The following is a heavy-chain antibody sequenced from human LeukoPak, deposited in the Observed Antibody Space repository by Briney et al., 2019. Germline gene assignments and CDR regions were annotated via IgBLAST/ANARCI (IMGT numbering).Heavy chain of an antibody. Sequence: ASVKVSCKASGYTFNTYYIHWVRHAPEQGLEWLAIINPSDGWTNYAQKFKGRVSVTADTSTSTVYMELSRLRSDETAVYYCARDDTIAEGIGFEYWGQGTLVTVSP. V-gene: IGHV1-46*02. CDR3: ARDDTIAEGIGFEY. CDR1: GYTFNTYY. J-gene: IGHJ4*02. D-gene: IGHD1-26*01. CDR2: INPSDGWT.